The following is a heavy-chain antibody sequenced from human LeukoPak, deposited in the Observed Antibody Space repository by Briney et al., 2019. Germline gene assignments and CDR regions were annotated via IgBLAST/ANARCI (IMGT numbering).Heavy chain of an antibody. Sequence: GMSLSLSCATSGFTFSTYGMEWVRQAPGKGLEWVAIIFSDGIRKYYADSVKGRFTISRDISRSTLYLEMNSLSAEDTAVYYCARASGPIRKNRFDQWGQGTLVTVSS. D-gene: IGHD1-26*01. CDR2: IFSDGIRK. CDR3: ARASGPIRKNRFDQ. V-gene: IGHV3-30*12. CDR1: GFTFSTYG. J-gene: IGHJ4*02.